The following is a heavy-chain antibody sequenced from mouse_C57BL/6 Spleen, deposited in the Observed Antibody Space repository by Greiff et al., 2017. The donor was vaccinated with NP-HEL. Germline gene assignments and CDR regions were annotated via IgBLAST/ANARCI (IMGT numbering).Heavy chain of an antibody. Sequence: VQLQQSGPELVKPGASVKISCKASGYAFSSSWMNWVKQRPGKGLEWIGRIYPGDGDTNYNGKFKGKATLTADKSSSTAYMQLSSLTSEDSAVYCCARSEPFNQKYYAMDYWGQRTSVTVSS. V-gene: IGHV1-82*01. CDR1: GYAFSSSW. J-gene: IGHJ4*01. CDR2: IYPGDGDT. CDR3: ARSEPFNQKYYAMDY.